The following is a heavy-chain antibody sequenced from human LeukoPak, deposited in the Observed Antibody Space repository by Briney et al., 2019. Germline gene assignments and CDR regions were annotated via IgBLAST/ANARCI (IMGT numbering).Heavy chain of an antibody. CDR1: GGSISSSGHY. Sequence: PPETLSLTCTVSGGSISSSGHYWGWIRQPPGKGLEWIGSISSSGSTYYNPPLKSRVTISVDTSKNQFSLKLSSVTAADTAVYYCARFSSSLYGPQDYWGQGTLVTVSS. D-gene: IGHD6-6*01. V-gene: IGHV4-39*07. CDR2: ISSSGST. J-gene: IGHJ4*02. CDR3: ARFSSSLYGPQDY.